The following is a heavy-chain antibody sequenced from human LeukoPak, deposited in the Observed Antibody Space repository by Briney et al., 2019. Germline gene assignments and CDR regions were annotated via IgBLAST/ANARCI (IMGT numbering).Heavy chain of an antibody. J-gene: IGHJ4*02. D-gene: IGHD2-2*01. CDR2: IKQDGSEK. CDR3: AKGPLRGTAAAIDY. Sequence: GGSLRLSCAASGFTFSSYWMSWVRQAPGKGLEWVANIKQDGSEKSYVDSVKGRFTISRDISTDTLWLQMDSLRTEDTAVYYCAKGPLRGTAAAIDYWGQGTLVTVSS. V-gene: IGHV3-7*01. CDR1: GFTFSSYW.